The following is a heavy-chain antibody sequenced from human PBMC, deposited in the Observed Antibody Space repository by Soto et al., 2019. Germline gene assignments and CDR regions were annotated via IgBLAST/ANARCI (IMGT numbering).Heavy chain of an antibody. CDR1: GGTFSSYA. J-gene: IGHJ6*02. CDR2: IIPIFGTA. V-gene: IGHV1-69*01. D-gene: IGHD1-26*01. CDR3: ARKAGRGWEYYYGMDV. Sequence: QVQLVQSGAEVKKPGSSVKVSCKASGGTFSSYAISWVRQAPGQGLEWMGGIIPIFGTANYAQKFQGSSTITADESTSTADMELSSLRSEDAAVYYCARKAGRGWEYYYGMDVWGQGTTVTVSS.